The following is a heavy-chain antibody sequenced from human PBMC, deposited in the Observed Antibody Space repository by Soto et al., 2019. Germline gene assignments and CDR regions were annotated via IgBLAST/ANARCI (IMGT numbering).Heavy chain of an antibody. Sequence: EVPLLESGGGLVQPGGSLRLSCAASGFKFGSNALTWVRQAPGKGLEWVAGISDKGFATYYADSVRGRFTISRDNVNNTVYLQMNSLRAEDTAVYYCARDQYTVYGVVIRGSAMDVWGRGTTVTVSS. J-gene: IGHJ6*02. CDR3: ARDQYTVYGVVIRGSAMDV. V-gene: IGHV3-23*01. CDR2: ISDKGFAT. CDR1: GFKFGSNA. D-gene: IGHD3-3*01.